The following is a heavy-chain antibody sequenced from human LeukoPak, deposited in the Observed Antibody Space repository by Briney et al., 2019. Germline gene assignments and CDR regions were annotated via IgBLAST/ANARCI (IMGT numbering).Heavy chain of an antibody. V-gene: IGHV7-4-1*02. CDR1: GYTFTSYA. D-gene: IGHD3-10*01. CDR3: ARTRAPYYYGAGSPDF. Sequence: ASVKVSCKASGYTFTSYAMNWVRQAPGQGLEWMGWINTNTGSPRYAQDFTGRFVFSLDTSLSTTYLQISGLKSEDTAIYYCARTRAPYYYGAGSPDFWGQGTLVTVSS. CDR2: INTNTGSP. J-gene: IGHJ4*02.